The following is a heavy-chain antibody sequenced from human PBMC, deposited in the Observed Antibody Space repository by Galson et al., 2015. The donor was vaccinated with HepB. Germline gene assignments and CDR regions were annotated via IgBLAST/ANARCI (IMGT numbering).Heavy chain of an antibody. Sequence: SLRLSCAASGFTFDSYAMSWVRQDPVKGQEWVSSISGSGGSLYYPDSVKGRFTISRDNSKNTLHLQMNSLRAEDSALYYCARGIGGEPFDYWGQGTLVTVSS. D-gene: IGHD2-21*01. CDR2: ISGSGGSL. V-gene: IGHV3-23*01. CDR1: GFTFDSYA. CDR3: ARGIGGEPFDY. J-gene: IGHJ4*02.